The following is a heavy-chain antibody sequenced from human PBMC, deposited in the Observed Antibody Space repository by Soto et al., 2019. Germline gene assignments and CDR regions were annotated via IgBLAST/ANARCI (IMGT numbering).Heavy chain of an antibody. CDR3: ARSPPGYVVVPAAIPLKAFDI. CDR1: GVSISSSSYY. J-gene: IGHJ3*02. D-gene: IGHD2-2*01. V-gene: IGHV4-39*01. Sequence: SETLSLTCTVSGVSISSSSYYWGWIRQPPGKGLEWIGSIYYSGSTYYNPSLKSRVTISVDTSKNQFSLKLSSVTAADTAVYYCARSPPGYVVVPAAIPLKAFDIWGQGTMVTVSS. CDR2: IYYSGST.